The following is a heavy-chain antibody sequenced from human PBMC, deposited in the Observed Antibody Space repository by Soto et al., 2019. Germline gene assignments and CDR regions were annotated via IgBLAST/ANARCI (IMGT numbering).Heavy chain of an antibody. D-gene: IGHD3-22*01. CDR3: ARSMLYSDGSNYSPFDY. CDR2: FYYTGSI. CDR1: GGSVSSGNYY. V-gene: IGHV4-61*01. Sequence: PSETLSLTCTVSGGSVSSGNYYWSWIRQPPGDGLEWIGYFYYTGSINYNPSLKSRVTISIDASKNQFSLRLSSVTAADTAVYYCARSMLYSDGSNYSPFDYWGQGTLVTVSS. J-gene: IGHJ4*02.